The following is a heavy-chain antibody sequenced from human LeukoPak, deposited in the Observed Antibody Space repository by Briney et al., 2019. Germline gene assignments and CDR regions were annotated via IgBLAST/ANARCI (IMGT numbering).Heavy chain of an antibody. CDR3: ARDRGVIVGTARDHYFDY. Sequence: SETLSLTCTVTGGSISGYYWNWIRQPPGKGLEWIGYIYYSGGPNYNPSLKSRVTMSVDTSKNQFSLKLSSVTAADTAVYYCARDRGVIVGTARDHYFDYWGQGTLVTVSS. D-gene: IGHD1-26*01. J-gene: IGHJ4*02. CDR2: IYYSGGP. V-gene: IGHV4-59*01. CDR1: GGSISGYY.